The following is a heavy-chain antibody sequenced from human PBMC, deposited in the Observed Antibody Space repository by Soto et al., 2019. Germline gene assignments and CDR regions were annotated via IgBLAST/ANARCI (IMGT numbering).Heavy chain of an antibody. J-gene: IGHJ4*02. Sequence: SETLSLTCTVSGGSVSSGSYYWSWIRQPPGKGLEWIGYIYYSGSTNYNPSLKSRVTISVDTSKNQFSLKLSSVTAADTAVYCCARAGWERTRKGGYETYYFDYWGQGTLVTVSS. D-gene: IGHD5-12*01. CDR2: IYYSGST. CDR1: GGSVSSGSYY. V-gene: IGHV4-61*01. CDR3: ARAGWERTRKGGYETYYFDY.